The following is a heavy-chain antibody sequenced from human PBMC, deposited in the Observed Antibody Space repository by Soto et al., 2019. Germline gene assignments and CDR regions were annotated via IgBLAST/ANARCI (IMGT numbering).Heavy chain of an antibody. Sequence: GGSLRLSCAASGFTFSSYAMSWVRQAPGKGLEWVSAISGSGGSTYYADSVKGRFTISRDNSKNTLYLQMNSLRAEDTAVYYCAKPDYDFWSGYPLYYYYGMDVWGQGTTVTVSS. J-gene: IGHJ6*02. CDR1: GFTFSSYA. CDR2: ISGSGGST. CDR3: AKPDYDFWSGYPLYYYYGMDV. V-gene: IGHV3-23*01. D-gene: IGHD3-3*01.